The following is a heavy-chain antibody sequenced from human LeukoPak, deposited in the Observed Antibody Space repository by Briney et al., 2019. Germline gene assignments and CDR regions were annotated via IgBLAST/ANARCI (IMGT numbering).Heavy chain of an antibody. CDR3: ARDFSNFSYGTWFDP. CDR2: ISTYNGKT. D-gene: IGHD1-1*01. V-gene: IGHV1-18*01. Sequence: ASVKVSCTASGYTFTRYGITWVRQAPGQGLEWMGWISTYNGKTNYAQKVQDRVTMITDTSTSTVYMELRSLRSDDTALYYCARDFSNFSYGTWFDPWGQGTLVTVSS. J-gene: IGHJ5*02. CDR1: GYTFTRYG.